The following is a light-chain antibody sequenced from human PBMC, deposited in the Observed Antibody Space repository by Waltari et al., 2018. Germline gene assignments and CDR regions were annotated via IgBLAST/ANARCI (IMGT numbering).Light chain of an antibody. Sequence: EVVMTQSPATLSVSPGGRATLSCRASQSIATNLAWYQQGRRQAPRLLIFDASTRATSISGRFSGSGSGTEFTLTISSLQSEDSAVYYCQQYNRWPPITFGQGTRLEIK. CDR1: QSIATN. J-gene: IGKJ5*01. CDR2: DAS. V-gene: IGKV3-15*01. CDR3: QQYNRWPPIT.